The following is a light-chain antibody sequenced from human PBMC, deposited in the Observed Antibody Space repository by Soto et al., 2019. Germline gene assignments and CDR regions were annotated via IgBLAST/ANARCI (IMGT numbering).Light chain of an antibody. CDR3: QQRSNWPWT. CDR2: RAS. Sequence: EIVLTQSPGTLSLSPGERATLSCRASQSVSSDYLAWYQQKPGQTPKVLIYRASSRATGIPDRFSGSGSGTDFPLTISRLEPEDFAVYYCQQRSNWPWTFGQGTKVEIK. V-gene: IGKV3D-20*02. CDR1: QSVSSDY. J-gene: IGKJ1*01.